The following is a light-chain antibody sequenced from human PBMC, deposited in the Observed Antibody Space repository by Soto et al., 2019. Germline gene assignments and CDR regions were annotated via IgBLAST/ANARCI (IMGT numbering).Light chain of an antibody. CDR1: QGISSY. CDR3: QEYNSYTGT. Sequence: IQLTQSPSSLSASVGDRVTITCRASQGISSYLAWYHQKPGKAPKLLIYAASTLQSGVPSRFSGSRSGPDFTLTISSLQPDDFGTYYCQEYNSYTGTFGPGTKVDIK. CDR2: AAS. V-gene: IGKV1-9*01. J-gene: IGKJ1*01.